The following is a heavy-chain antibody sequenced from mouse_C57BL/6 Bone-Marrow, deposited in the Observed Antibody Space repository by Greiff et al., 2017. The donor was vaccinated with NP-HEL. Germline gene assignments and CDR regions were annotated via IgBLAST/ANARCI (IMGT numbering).Heavy chain of an antibody. J-gene: IGHJ3*01. CDR2: IYPRSGNT. Sequence: VQLQQSGAELARPGASVKLSCKASGYTFTSYGISWVKQRTGQGLEWIGEIYPRSGNTYYNEKFKGKATLTADKSSSTAYMELRSLTSEDAAVYFCAGIYDRPWFAYWGQGTLVTVSA. D-gene: IGHD2-3*01. V-gene: IGHV1-81*01. CDR3: AGIYDRPWFAY. CDR1: GYTFTSYG.